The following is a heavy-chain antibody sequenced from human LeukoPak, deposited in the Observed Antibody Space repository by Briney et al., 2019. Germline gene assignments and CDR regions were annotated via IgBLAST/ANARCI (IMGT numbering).Heavy chain of an antibody. CDR1: GFTVSSSY. V-gene: IGHV3-21*01. J-gene: IGHJ3*02. D-gene: IGHD3-16*01. CDR3: ARDPPLRSHHAFDI. Sequence: PGGSLRLSCAASGFTVSSSYMSWVRQAPGKGLEWVSSISSSSSYIYYADSVKGRFTISRDNAKNSLYLQMNSLRAEDTAVYYCARDPPLRSHHAFDIWGQGTMVTVSS. CDR2: ISSSSSYI.